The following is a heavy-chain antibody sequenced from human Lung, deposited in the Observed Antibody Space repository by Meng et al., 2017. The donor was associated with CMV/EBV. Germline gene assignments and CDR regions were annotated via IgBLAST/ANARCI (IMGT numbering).Heavy chain of an antibody. J-gene: IGHJ4*02. V-gene: IGHV1-2*02. CDR2: IHPHRGDT. D-gene: IGHD7-27*01. CDR1: GYTFTAHY. Sequence: ASVKVSCKASGYTFTAHYFHWVRQAPGQGLEWMGWIHPHRGDTNYAQQFQGRVTLTRDTSINTGYMELTRLTSDDTAVYYCARDSNWGPDYWGQGTLVTGSS. CDR3: ARDSNWGPDY.